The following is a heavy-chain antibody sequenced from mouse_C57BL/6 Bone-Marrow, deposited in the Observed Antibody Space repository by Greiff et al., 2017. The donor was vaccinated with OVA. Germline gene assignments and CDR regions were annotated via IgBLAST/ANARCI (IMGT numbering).Heavy chain of an antibody. CDR2: IDPSDSYT. CDR1: GYTFTSYW. V-gene: IGHV1-69*01. CDR3: ARGIYYDYDWFAY. J-gene: IGHJ3*01. Sequence: QVQLKQPGAELVMPGASVKLSCKASGYTFTSYWMHWVKQRPGQGLEWIGEIDPSDSYTNYNQKFKGKSTLTVDKSSSTAYMQLSSLTSEDSAVYYCARGIYYDYDWFAYWGQGTLVTVSA. D-gene: IGHD2-4*01.